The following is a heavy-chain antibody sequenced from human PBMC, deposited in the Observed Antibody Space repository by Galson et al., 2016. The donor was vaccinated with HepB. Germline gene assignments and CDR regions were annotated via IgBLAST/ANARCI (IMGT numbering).Heavy chain of an antibody. J-gene: IGHJ3*02. D-gene: IGHD1-1*01. CDR1: GVSINNYY. V-gene: IGHV4-59*13. CDR2: IYPSVNI. Sequence: TLSLTCTVSGVSINNYYWTWIRQHPGKGLEWIGYIYPSVNINYHPSLEGRLTISVDTSKNQFSLKLGSVTAADTAVYYCARVDSSDWHDAFDIWGQGTMVTVSS. CDR3: ARVDSSDWHDAFDI.